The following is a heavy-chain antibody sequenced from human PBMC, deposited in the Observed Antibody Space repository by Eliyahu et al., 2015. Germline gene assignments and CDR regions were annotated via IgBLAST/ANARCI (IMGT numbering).Heavy chain of an antibody. V-gene: IGHV3-21*01. CDR2: ISSSSSYI. J-gene: IGHJ4*02. CDR1: GFTFSSYS. CDR3: ARDPNMWDSSSSGPYYFDY. D-gene: IGHD6-6*01. Sequence: EVQLVESGGGLVKPGGSLRLSCAASGFTFSSYSXNWVRQAPGKGLEWVSSISSSSSYIYYADSVKGRFTISRDNAKNSLYLQMNSLRAEDTAVYYCARDPNMWDSSSSGPYYFDYWGQGTLVTVSS.